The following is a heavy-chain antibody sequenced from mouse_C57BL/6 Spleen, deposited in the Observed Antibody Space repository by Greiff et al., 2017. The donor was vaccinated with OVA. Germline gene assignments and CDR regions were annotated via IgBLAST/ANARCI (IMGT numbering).Heavy chain of an antibody. CDR3: ARSITTVVDFDY. CDR2: INPSNGGT. D-gene: IGHD1-1*01. J-gene: IGHJ2*01. Sequence: QVQLQQSGTELVKPGASVKLSCKASGYTFTSYWMHWVKQRPGQGLEWIGNINPSNGGTNYNEKFKSKATLTVDKSSSTAYMQLSSLTSEDSAVYYCARSITTVVDFDYWGQGTTLTVSS. CDR1: GYTFTSYW. V-gene: IGHV1-53*01.